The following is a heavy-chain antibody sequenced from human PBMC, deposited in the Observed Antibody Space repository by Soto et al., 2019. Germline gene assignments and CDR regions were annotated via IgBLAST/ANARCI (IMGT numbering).Heavy chain of an antibody. V-gene: IGHV1-58*02. D-gene: IGHD7-27*01. J-gene: IGHJ6*02. Sequence: SVKVSRKASGFTFTSSVMQWVRQARGKRLEWIGWIVVGSGNTNYAQKFQERVIITRDMSTSTAYMELNSLRTEDTALYYCAKDIRLNGDRNYYYGMDVWGQGTTVTVSS. CDR2: IVVGSGNT. CDR1: GFTFTSSV. CDR3: AKDIRLNGDRNYYYGMDV.